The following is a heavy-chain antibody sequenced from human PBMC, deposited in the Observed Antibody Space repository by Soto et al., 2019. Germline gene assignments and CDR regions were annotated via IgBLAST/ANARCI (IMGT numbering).Heavy chain of an antibody. V-gene: IGHV4-34*01. D-gene: IGHD3-10*01. CDR1: GGSFSGYY. CDR3: ARVEVVRGVISEYYYGMDV. Sequence: PSETLSLTCAVYGGSFSGYYWSWIRQPPGKGLEWIGEINHSGSTNYNPSLKSRVTISVDTSKNQFSLKLSSVTAADTAVYYCARVEVVRGVISEYYYGMDVWGQGTTVTVSS. CDR2: INHSGST. J-gene: IGHJ6*02.